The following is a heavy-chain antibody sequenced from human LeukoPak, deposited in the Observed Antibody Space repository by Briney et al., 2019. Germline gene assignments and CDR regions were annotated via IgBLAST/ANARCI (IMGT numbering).Heavy chain of an antibody. J-gene: IGHJ6*02. V-gene: IGHV3-20*01. CDR2: INWNGGST. CDR1: GFTFDDYG. Sequence: PGGSLRLSCAASGFTFDDYGMSWVRQAPGKGLEWVPGINWNGGSTGYADSVKGRFTISRDNAKNSLYLQMNSLRAEDTALYHCARDNGLTSSGTALDVWGQGTTVTVSS. CDR3: ARDNGLTSSGTALDV. D-gene: IGHD2/OR15-2a*01.